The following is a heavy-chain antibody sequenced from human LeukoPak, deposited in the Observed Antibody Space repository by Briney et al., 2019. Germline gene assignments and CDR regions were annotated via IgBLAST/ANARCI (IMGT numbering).Heavy chain of an antibody. D-gene: IGHD6-19*01. CDR3: ARQMTVAGTNWFDP. CDR2: TFYNGDT. V-gene: IGHV4-59*08. J-gene: IGHJ5*02. Sequence: SETLSLTCTVSTDSLSNYYGSWIRQPPGKGLEWIGYTFYNGDTNYNPSLKSRVTISVDTSKKQFSLNLTSVTAADTAVYYCARQMTVAGTNWFDPWGQGILVIVSS. CDR1: TDSLSNYY.